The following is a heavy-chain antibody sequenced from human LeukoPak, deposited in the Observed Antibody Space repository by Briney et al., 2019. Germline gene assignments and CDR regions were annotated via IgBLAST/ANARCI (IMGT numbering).Heavy chain of an antibody. J-gene: IGHJ4*02. Sequence: ASVKVSCKASGYTFTGYYMHWVRQAPGQGLEWMGWINPNSGGTNYAQKFQGRVTMTRDTSISTAYMELSRLRSDDAAVYYCAREGHDILTGYYFDYWGQGTLVTVSS. CDR3: AREGHDILTGYYFDY. CDR1: GYTFTGYY. CDR2: INPNSGGT. D-gene: IGHD3-9*01. V-gene: IGHV1-2*02.